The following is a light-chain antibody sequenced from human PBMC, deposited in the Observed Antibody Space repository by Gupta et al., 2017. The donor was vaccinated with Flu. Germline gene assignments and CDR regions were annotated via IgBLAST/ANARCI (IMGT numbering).Light chain of an antibody. CDR2: RNN. CDR3: GAWDDSMSGGV. Sequence: RVTISSYGSSSNIGSNYVYWNQQLPGTAPKLRSYRNNQRPSGVPDRFSGSKSGTSASLAITGLQSEDEADYYWGAWDDSMSGGVFGGGTKLTVL. V-gene: IGLV1-47*01. CDR1: SSNIGSNY. J-gene: IGLJ3*02.